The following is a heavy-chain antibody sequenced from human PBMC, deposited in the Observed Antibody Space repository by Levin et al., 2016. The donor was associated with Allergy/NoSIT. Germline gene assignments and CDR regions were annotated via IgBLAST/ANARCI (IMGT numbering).Heavy chain of an antibody. CDR3: ANSLRDLSYYYYGMDV. J-gene: IGHJ6*02. CDR2: ISGSGGST. CDR1: GFTFSSYA. V-gene: IGHV3-23*01. Sequence: GESLKISCAASGFTFSSYAMSWVRQAPGKGLEWVSAISGSGGSTYYADSVKGRFTISRDNSKNTLYLQMNSLRAEDTAVYYCANSLRDLSYYYYGMDVWGQGTTVTVSS.